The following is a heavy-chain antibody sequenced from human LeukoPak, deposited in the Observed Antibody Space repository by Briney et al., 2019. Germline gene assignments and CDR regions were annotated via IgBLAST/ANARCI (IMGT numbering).Heavy chain of an antibody. CDR2: INSDGSST. Sequence: GGSLRLSCAASGFTFSSYWMHGVRQAPGKGLVWVSRINSDGSSTSYADSVKGRFTISRDNAKNTLYLQMNSLRAEDTAVYYCARVSSGSYYGYYYYYMDVWGKGTTVTVSS. CDR1: GFTFSSYW. V-gene: IGHV3-74*01. J-gene: IGHJ6*03. D-gene: IGHD1-26*01. CDR3: ARVSSGSYYGYYYYYMDV.